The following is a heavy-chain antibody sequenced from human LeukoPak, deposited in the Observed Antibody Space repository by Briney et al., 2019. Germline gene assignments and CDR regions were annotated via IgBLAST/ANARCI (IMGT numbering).Heavy chain of an antibody. CDR3: ARGVVSSRYYGMDV. CDR1: GGSISSGGYY. D-gene: IGHD6-13*01. J-gene: IGHJ6*02. V-gene: IGHV4-39*07. Sequence: PSETLSLTCTVSGGSISSGGYYWSWIRQPPGKGLEWIGEINHSGSTNYNPSLKSRVTISVDTSKNQFSLKLSSVTAADTAVYCCARGVVSSRYYGMDVWGQGTTVTVSS. CDR2: INHSGST.